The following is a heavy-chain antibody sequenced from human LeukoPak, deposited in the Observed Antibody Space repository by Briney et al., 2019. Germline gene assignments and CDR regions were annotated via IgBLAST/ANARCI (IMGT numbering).Heavy chain of an antibody. Sequence: GGSLRLSCAASGFTFSSYAMTWVRQAPGKGLEWVSAISGSGGSTYYADSVKGRFTISRENSKKTLYLQMNSLRAEDTAVYYCAKSRSGSANWALQIFDNWGQGTLVTVSS. V-gene: IGHV3-23*01. CDR2: ISGSGGST. CDR1: GFTFSSYA. D-gene: IGHD1-1*01. CDR3: AKSRSGSANWALQIFDN. J-gene: IGHJ4*02.